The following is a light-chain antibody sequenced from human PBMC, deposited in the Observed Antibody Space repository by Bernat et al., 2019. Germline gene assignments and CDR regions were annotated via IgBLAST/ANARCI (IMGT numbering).Light chain of an antibody. CDR1: QSVSDNY. Sequence: EIVLTQSPGTLSLSPGERATLSCRASQSVSDNYLAWYQQKPGQAPRLLIYGASSRATSVPDRFSGSGSGTDFTLTISRLEPEDFAVYYCQQYGKSPPETFGQGTKVAIK. V-gene: IGKV3-20*01. CDR2: GAS. CDR3: QQYGKSPPET. J-gene: IGKJ1*01.